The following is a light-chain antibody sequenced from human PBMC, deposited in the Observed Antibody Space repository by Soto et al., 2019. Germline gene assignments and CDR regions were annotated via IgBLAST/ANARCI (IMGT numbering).Light chain of an antibody. CDR2: SAS. Sequence: EIVLTQSPGTLSLSPGERATLSCRASQSVNPYYLAWYQQKPGQAPRLLIYSASSRATGIPDRFSGSGSGTDFTLTISRLEPEDFVVYYCQYYCISPWTFGQGTKVEIK. CDR1: QSVNPYY. CDR3: QYYCISPWT. J-gene: IGKJ1*01. V-gene: IGKV3-20*01.